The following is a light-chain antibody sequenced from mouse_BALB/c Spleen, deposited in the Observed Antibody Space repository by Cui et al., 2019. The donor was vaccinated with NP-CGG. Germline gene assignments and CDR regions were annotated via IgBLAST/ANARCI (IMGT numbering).Light chain of an antibody. CDR2: GTN. CDR3: ALWYSNHWV. J-gene: IGLJ1*01. CDR1: TGAVTTSNY. Sequence: QAVVTPGSALPTSPGETVTLTCRSSTGAVTTSNYANWVQEKPDHLFTGLIGGTNNRAPGVPARFSGSLIGDKAALTITGAQTEDEAIYFCALWYSNHWVFGGGTKLTVL. V-gene: IGLV1*01.